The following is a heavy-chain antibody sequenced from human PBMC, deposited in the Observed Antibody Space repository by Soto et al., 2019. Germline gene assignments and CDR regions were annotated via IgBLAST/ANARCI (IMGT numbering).Heavy chain of an antibody. CDR1: GGSISNHY. CDR3: TRANWYSEY. CDR2: IYYNGNT. Sequence: QVQLQESGPGLVKPSETLSLTCSVSGGSISNHYWCWIRQPPGKGLEWIGYIYYNGNTNYNPSFKSRVAMSVDTSRNQISLKLTTVTAADTAVYYCTRANWYSEYWGQGTLVTVSS. V-gene: IGHV4-59*11. J-gene: IGHJ4*02. D-gene: IGHD7-27*01.